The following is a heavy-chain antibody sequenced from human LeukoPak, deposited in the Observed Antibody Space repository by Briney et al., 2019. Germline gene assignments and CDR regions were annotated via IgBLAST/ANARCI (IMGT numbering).Heavy chain of an antibody. CDR3: ARDHSEPGVFLDH. Sequence: GGSLRLSCAASGFTFSSYWMIWVRQAPGRGLERVANINQDGSEKYYVDSVKGRFTISRDNAKNSLYLQMNSLRAEDAAVYYCARDHSEPGVFLDHWGQGTLVTVSS. CDR2: INQDGSEK. J-gene: IGHJ4*02. V-gene: IGHV3-7*05. CDR1: GFTFSSYW. D-gene: IGHD1-14*01.